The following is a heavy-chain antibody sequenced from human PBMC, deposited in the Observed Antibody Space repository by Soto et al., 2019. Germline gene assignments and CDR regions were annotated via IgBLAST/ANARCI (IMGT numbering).Heavy chain of an antibody. CDR2: ISAYNGNT. CDR3: ARLRFLDWFPYSYYYGMDV. D-gene: IGHD3-3*01. J-gene: IGHJ6*02. V-gene: IGHV1-18*04. CDR1: GYTFTSYG. Sequence: QVQLVQSGAEVKKPGASVKVSCKASGYTFTSYGISWVRQAPGQGLEWMGWISAYNGNTNYAQKLQGRVTMTTDTSTSTAYMELRSLRSDDTTVYYCARLRFLDWFPYSYYYGMDVWGQVTTVTVSS.